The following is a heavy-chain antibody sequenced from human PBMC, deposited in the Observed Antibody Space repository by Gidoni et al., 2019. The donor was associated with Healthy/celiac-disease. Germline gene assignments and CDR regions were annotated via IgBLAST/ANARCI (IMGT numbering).Heavy chain of an antibody. CDR3: ARELYNSGWYPFDH. J-gene: IGHJ4*02. D-gene: IGHD6-19*01. Sequence: QVQLVQSGAEVKKPGSSVKVSCKTSGGTFSSYAISWVRQAPGQGLEWMGGIIPMFGTTNYAQEFQGRLTITADESTSTAYMELRSLRSEDTAVYFCARELYNSGWYPFDHWGQGTLVTVSS. V-gene: IGHV1-69*01. CDR2: IIPMFGTT. CDR1: GGTFSSYA.